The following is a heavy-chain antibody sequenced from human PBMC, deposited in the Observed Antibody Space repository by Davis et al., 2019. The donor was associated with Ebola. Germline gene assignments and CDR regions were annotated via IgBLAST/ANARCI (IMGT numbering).Heavy chain of an antibody. CDR3: ARAGHIVVVTAIKDDDAFDI. V-gene: IGHV1-46*01. CDR1: GYTFTSYY. J-gene: IGHJ3*02. CDR2: INPSGGST. D-gene: IGHD2-21*02. Sequence: ASVKVSCKASGYTFTSYYMHWVRQAPGQGLEWMGIINPSGGSTSYAQKFQGRVTMTRDTSTSTVYMELSSLRSEDTAVYYCARAGHIVVVTAIKDDDAFDIWGQGTMVTVSS.